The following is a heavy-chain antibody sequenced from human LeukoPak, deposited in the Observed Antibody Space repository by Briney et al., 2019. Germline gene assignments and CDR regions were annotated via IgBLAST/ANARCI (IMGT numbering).Heavy chain of an antibody. V-gene: IGHV3-23*01. CDR2: IRGSGSST. J-gene: IGHJ4*02. D-gene: IGHD3-16*01. CDR1: GFSFSSYA. CDR3: AKGLRSYYDSSYFDY. Sequence: GGSLRLSCTASGFSFSSYAMSWLRQASGKGLEWVSSIRGSGSSTYYADSVKGRFTISRDNSKNTLYLQLNSLRAEDTAVYYCAKGLRSYYDSSYFDYWGQGTLGTVS.